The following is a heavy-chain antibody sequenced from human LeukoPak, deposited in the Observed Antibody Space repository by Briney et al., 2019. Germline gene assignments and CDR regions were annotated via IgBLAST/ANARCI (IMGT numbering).Heavy chain of an antibody. Sequence: GASVKVSCKASGYTFSAYYIHWVRQAPGQGLEWMGWMNPHSGATNYAQRFQGRVTMTRDTSISTAYMELSRLTSDDTAVYSCARQGTGYYAFDYWGQGALVTVSS. D-gene: IGHD3/OR15-3a*01. V-gene: IGHV1-2*02. J-gene: IGHJ4*02. CDR3: ARQGTGYYAFDY. CDR1: GYTFSAYY. CDR2: MNPHSGAT.